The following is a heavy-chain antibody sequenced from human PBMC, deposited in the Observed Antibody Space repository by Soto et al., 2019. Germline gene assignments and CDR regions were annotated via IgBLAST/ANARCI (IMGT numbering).Heavy chain of an antibody. V-gene: IGHV1-8*01. CDR1: GYTFTSYD. Sequence: QVQLVQSGAEVKKPGASVKVSCKASGYTFTSYDINWVRQATGQGLAWMGWMNPNSGTTGYAQKFQGRVTMTRNTSINTAYVELSSLRFEDTAVYYCAGVTTYYDILTGYPQGFDPWGQVTVV. J-gene: IGHJ5*02. CDR2: MNPNSGTT. D-gene: IGHD3-9*01. CDR3: AGVTTYYDILTGYPQGFDP.